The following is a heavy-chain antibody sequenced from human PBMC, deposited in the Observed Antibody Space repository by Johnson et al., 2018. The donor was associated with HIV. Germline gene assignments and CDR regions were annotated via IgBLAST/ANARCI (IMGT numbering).Heavy chain of an antibody. CDR1: GFTFSSYA. CDR3: ARGWGRSSGTFDAFYI. V-gene: IGHV3-30-3*01. CDR2: ISYDGSNK. Sequence: QVQLVESGGGVVQPGRSLRLSCAASGFTFSSYAMHWVRQAPGKGLEWVAVISYDGSNKYYADSVKGRFTISRDNAKNTRYRQMNSLRAEDTAVYYCARGWGRSSGTFDAFYIWGQGTMVTVSS. J-gene: IGHJ3*02. D-gene: IGHD6-19*01.